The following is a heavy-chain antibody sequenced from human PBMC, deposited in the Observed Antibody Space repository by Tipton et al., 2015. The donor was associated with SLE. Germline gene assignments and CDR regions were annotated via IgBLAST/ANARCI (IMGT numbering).Heavy chain of an antibody. CDR3: ARLTGSSGWIDY. V-gene: IGHV4-31*03. J-gene: IGHJ4*02. Sequence: TLSLTCTVSGGSISSSFFYYNWIRQHPGKGLEWLGFIYHSGSTYYNPSLKSRVTISVDTSKNHFSLKLSSVTAADTAVYYCARLTGSSGWIDYWGQGTLVTVSS. CDR1: GGSISSSFFY. CDR2: IYHSGST. D-gene: IGHD6-19*01.